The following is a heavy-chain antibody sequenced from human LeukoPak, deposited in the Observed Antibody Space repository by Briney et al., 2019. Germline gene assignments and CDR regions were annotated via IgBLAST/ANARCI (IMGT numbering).Heavy chain of an antibody. CDR1: GFTFSSYA. Sequence: GASLRLSCAASGFTFSSYAMSWVRQAPGKGLEWVSSISSSSSYIYYADSVKGRFTISRDNAKNSLYLQMNSLRAEDTAVYYCARAGPRGSSGWSHWYFDLWGRGTLVTVSS. CDR2: ISSSSSYI. V-gene: IGHV3-21*01. D-gene: IGHD6-19*01. CDR3: ARAGPRGSSGWSHWYFDL. J-gene: IGHJ2*01.